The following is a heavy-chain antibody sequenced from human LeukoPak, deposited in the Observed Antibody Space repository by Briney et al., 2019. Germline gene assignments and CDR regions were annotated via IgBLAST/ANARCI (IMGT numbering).Heavy chain of an antibody. V-gene: IGHV3-7*01. J-gene: IGHJ4*02. Sequence: GGSLRLSCAASGFTFSSYWMSWVRQAPGKGLEWVANIKQDGSEKYYVDSVKGRFTISRDNAKNSLYLQMNSLRAEDTAVYYCARDLYTGYCSSTSCYTFDYWGQGTLVTVSS. CDR3: ARDLYTGYCSSTSCYTFDY. CDR2: IKQDGSEK. D-gene: IGHD2-2*02. CDR1: GFTFSSYW.